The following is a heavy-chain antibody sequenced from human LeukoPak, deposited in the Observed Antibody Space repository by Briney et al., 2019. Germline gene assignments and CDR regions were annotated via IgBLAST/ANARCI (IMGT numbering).Heavy chain of an antibody. V-gene: IGHV4-39*07. J-gene: IGHJ4*02. CDR2: INHSGST. Sequence: SETLSLTCTVSGGSISSGGYYRSWIRQPPGKGLEWIGEINHSGSTNYNPSLKSRVTISVDTSKNQFSLKLSSVTAADTAVYYCARGLDSGYDLSRHDYWGQGTLVTVSS. CDR1: GGSISSGGYY. CDR3: ARGLDSGYDLSRHDY. D-gene: IGHD5-12*01.